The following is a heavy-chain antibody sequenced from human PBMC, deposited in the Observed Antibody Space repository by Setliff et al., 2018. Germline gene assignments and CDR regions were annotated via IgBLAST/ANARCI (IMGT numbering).Heavy chain of an antibody. CDR1: GGSISGYY. D-gene: IGHD1-1*01. CDR2: SSYTWST. Sequence: SETLSLTCSVSGGSISGYYWTWFRQAPGKGLEWIGYSSYTWSTTYNPSLRSRVTMSIDTSKSQISLTLTSVTAADTAVYYCARTGTYRYFDYWGRGTLVTVSS. V-gene: IGHV4-59*08. CDR3: ARTGTYRYFDY. J-gene: IGHJ4*02.